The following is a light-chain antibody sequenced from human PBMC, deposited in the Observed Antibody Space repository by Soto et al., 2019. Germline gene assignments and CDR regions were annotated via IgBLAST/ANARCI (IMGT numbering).Light chain of an antibody. CDR1: QSISSY. Sequence: DIQMTQSPSSLSASVGDRVTITCRASQSISSYLNWYQQKPGXAPKLLXYAASSLQSGVPSRLSGSGSGPDFTLTISSLQPEDFATYYCQHYNSYSEALGQGTKVDIK. V-gene: IGKV1-39*01. CDR2: AAS. CDR3: QHYNSYSEA. J-gene: IGKJ1*01.